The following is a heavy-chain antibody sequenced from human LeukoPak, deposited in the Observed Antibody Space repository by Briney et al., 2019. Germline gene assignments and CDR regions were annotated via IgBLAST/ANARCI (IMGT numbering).Heavy chain of an antibody. CDR2: INHSGST. Sequence: SETLSLTCAVYGGSFSGYYWSWIRQPPGKGLEWIGEINHSGSTNYNPSLKSRVTISVDTSKNKFSLKLSSVTAAGTAVYYCARGSYCSSTSCYASLDAFDIWGQGTMVTVSS. CDR3: ARGSYCSSTSCYASLDAFDI. J-gene: IGHJ3*02. V-gene: IGHV4-34*01. D-gene: IGHD2-2*01. CDR1: GGSFSGYY.